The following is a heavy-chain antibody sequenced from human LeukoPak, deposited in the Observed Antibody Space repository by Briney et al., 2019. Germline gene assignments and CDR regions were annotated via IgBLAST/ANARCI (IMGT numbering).Heavy chain of an antibody. V-gene: IGHV4-34*01. CDR1: GGSFSGYY. Sequence: KPSETLSLTCAVYGGSFSGYYWSWIRQPPGKGLEWIGEINHSGSTNYNPSLKSRVTISVDTSKNQFSLKLSSVTAADTAVYYCASQDSSGYYQFDYWGQGTLVTVSS. CDR2: INHSGST. J-gene: IGHJ4*02. D-gene: IGHD3-22*01. CDR3: ASQDSSGYYQFDY.